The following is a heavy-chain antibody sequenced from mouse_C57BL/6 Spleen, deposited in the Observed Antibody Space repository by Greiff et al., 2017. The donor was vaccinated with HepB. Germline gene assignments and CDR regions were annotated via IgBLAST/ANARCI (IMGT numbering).Heavy chain of an antibody. Sequence: QVHVKQSGPGLVQPSQSLSITCTVSGFSLTSYGVHWVRQSPGKGLEWLGVIWRGGSTDYNAAFMSRLSITKDNSKSQVFFKMNSLQADDTAIYYCAALITTVVATPYWYFDVWGTGTTVTVSS. V-gene: IGHV2-5*01. D-gene: IGHD1-1*01. J-gene: IGHJ1*03. CDR1: GFSLTSYG. CDR3: AALITTVVATPYWYFDV. CDR2: IWRGGST.